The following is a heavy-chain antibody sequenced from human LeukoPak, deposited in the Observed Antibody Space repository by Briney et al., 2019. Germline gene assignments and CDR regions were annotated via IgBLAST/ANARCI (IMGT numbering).Heavy chain of an antibody. J-gene: IGHJ5*02. Sequence: SETLSLTCTVSGGSISSGGYHWGWIRRPPGKGLEWIGNIYHSGNTYYNPSLKSRVTMSLDTSKNQFSLQLSSVTAADTAMYYCARAAAGPNWFDPWGQGTLVTVSS. CDR3: ARAAAGPNWFDP. D-gene: IGHD6-13*01. V-gene: IGHV4-39*07. CDR2: IYHSGNT. CDR1: GGSISSGGYH.